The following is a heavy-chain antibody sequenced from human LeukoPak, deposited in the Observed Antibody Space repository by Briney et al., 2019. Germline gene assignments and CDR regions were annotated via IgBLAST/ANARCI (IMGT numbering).Heavy chain of an antibody. J-gene: IGHJ4*02. CDR3: ARLRRTQFIVGATYYFDY. V-gene: IGHV3-11*01. CDR1: GFTFSDYY. CDR2: ISSSGSTI. Sequence: GGSLRLSCAASGFTFSDYYMSWIRQAPGKGLEWVSYISSSGSTIYYADSVKGRFTISRDNAKNSLYLQMNSLRAEDTAVYYCARLRRTQFIVGATYYFDYWGQGTLVTVSS. D-gene: IGHD1-26*01.